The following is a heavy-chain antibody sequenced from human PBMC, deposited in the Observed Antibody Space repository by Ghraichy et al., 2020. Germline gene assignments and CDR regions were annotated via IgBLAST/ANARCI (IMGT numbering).Heavy chain of an antibody. CDR3: ARGYDDYDYS. D-gene: IGHD3-16*01. J-gene: IGHJ4*02. V-gene: IGHV3-21*01. CDR1: GFIFSNYN. CDR2: ISHDSDLT. Sequence: GGSLRLSCAASGFIFSNYNMNWVRQAPGKGLEWVSSISHDSDLTYYADSVKGRFTVSRDNAKILMYLQMNSLRAEDTAVYYCARGYDDYDYSGGQGTLVTVSS.